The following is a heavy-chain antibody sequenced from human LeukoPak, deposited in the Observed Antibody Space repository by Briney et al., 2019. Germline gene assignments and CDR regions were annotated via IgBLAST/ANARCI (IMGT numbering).Heavy chain of an antibody. Sequence: GSLRLSCAASGFTFASYWMHWVRQAPGKGLVWVSRINSDGSITNYADSVKGRFTISRDNSKNTLYLQMNSLRAEDTAVYYCARSRGIFGELFGPFDYWGQGTLVTVSS. V-gene: IGHV3-74*01. CDR2: INSDGSIT. J-gene: IGHJ4*02. CDR3: ARSRGIFGELFGPFDY. D-gene: IGHD3-10*01. CDR1: GFTFASYW.